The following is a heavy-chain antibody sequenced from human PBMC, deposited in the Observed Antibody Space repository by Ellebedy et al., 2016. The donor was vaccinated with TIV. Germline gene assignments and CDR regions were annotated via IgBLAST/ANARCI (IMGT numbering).Heavy chain of an antibody. J-gene: IGHJ4*02. D-gene: IGHD4-11*01. Sequence: PGGSLRLSCAASGFTFSGYWMSWVRQAPGKGLEWVANIKEDGSGAYYVDSVKGRFTISRDNAKNSLYLQMSNLRAEDTAVFYCARAGGRHSNGSGFYWGQGTRVTVST. CDR1: GFTFSGYW. CDR2: IKEDGSGA. V-gene: IGHV3-7*03. CDR3: ARAGGRHSNGSGFY.